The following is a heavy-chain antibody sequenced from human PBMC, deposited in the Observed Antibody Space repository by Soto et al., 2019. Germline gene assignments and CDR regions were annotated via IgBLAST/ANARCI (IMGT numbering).Heavy chain of an antibody. CDR1: GGSVNSPNC. Sequence: QVQLQQSGPGLVKPSGTLSLTCAVSGGSVNSPNCWNWVRHPPEKGLEWIGEVRHSGTPTYSPSLKTPLPLSVDKSNNEVSMNLRSVTAADTAIYYRGRANTGGSPIDSWGQGILVTVSS. J-gene: IGHJ4*02. D-gene: IGHD2-8*02. CDR3: GRANTGGSPIDS. V-gene: IGHV4-4*02. CDR2: VRHSGTP.